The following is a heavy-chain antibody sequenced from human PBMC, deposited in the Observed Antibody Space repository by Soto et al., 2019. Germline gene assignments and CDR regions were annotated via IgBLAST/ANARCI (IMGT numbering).Heavy chain of an antibody. V-gene: IGHV1-2*04. CDR2: INHNSGGT. CDR3: ARGGAAAGSWREVYGMDV. J-gene: IGHJ6*02. D-gene: IGHD6-13*01. Sequence: GASVEPTSKEPGDTITCSSRCSPQQSKEQGLEWMGWINHNSGGTNYAQKFQGWVTMTRDTSISTAYMELSRLRSDDTAVYYCARGGAAAGSWREVYGMDVWVQGTTVTVSS. CDR1: GDTITCSS.